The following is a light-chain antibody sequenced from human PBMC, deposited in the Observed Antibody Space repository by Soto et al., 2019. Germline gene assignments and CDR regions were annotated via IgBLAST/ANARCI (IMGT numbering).Light chain of an antibody. J-gene: IGLJ1*01. CDR1: TSNIGSNY. V-gene: IGLV1-47*01. CDR3: AAWDDRLAGPI. Sequence: QPVRTQPASGSGIPRHRGSISCCGSTSNIGSNYVYWYQQLPGTAPKLLIYRNDQRPSGVPDRFSGSKSGTSASLAISGLRSEDEADYHCAAWDDRLAGPIFGTGTKVTVL. CDR2: RND.